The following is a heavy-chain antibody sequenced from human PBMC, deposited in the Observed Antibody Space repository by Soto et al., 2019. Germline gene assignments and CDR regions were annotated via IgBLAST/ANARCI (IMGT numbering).Heavy chain of an antibody. Sequence: ASVKVSCKASGYTFTSYYMHWVRQAPGQGLEWMGIINPSGGSTSYAQKFQGRVTMTRDTSTSTVYMELSSLRSEDTAVYYCARDVRTIVVPAAIGLGYSSSPVPGWFDPWGQGTLVTRLL. CDR2: INPSGGST. J-gene: IGHJ5*02. CDR1: GYTFTSYY. CDR3: ARDVRTIVVPAAIGLGYSSSPVPGWFDP. D-gene: IGHD2-2*01. V-gene: IGHV1-46*01.